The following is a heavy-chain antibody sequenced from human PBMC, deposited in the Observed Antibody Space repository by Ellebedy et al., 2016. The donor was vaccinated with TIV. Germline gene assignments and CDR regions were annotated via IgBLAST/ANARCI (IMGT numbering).Heavy chain of an antibody. V-gene: IGHV4-39*02. CDR1: GGSIRRNNSY. CDR3: AKEEVATRDSGMDV. J-gene: IGHJ6*02. D-gene: IGHD5-12*01. CDR2: IYYSGST. Sequence: SETLSLXXTVSGGSIRRNNSYWAWIRQSSGKGLAWIGSIYYSGSTYHNPSLKTRVTISLDTSKNQFSLKLTSVTATDTAVYYCAKEEVATRDSGMDVWGQGTTVTVSS.